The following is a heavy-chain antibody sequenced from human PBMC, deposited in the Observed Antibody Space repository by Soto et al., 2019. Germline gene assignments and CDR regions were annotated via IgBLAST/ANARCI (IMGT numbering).Heavy chain of an antibody. CDR1: GYTFTSYA. V-gene: IGHV1-18*01. D-gene: IGHD3-10*01. CDR3: ARRGFDC. CDR2: ISAKNGDT. J-gene: IGHJ4*02. Sequence: QVQLVQSGAEVKKPGASVKVSCKASGYTFTSYAINWVRQAPGQGLEWMGWISAKNGDTNYAQKFQGRVTVTTDTSTSTAYMEVRSLRSDDTAVYYYARRGFDCWGQGTLVTVAS.